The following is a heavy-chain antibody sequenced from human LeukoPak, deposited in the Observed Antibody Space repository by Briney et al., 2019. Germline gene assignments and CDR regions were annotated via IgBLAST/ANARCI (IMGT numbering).Heavy chain of an antibody. Sequence: GGSLRLSCAASGFSFSSYAMSWVRQVPGKGLEWVSVISGSGGSTYYADSVKGRFTISRDNSKNTLYLQMNSLRAEDTAVYYCAKGHVAVTTVFHDYWGQGTLVTVSS. V-gene: IGHV3-23*01. J-gene: IGHJ4*02. CDR2: ISGSGGST. CDR3: AKGHVAVTTVFHDY. CDR1: GFSFSSYA. D-gene: IGHD4-17*01.